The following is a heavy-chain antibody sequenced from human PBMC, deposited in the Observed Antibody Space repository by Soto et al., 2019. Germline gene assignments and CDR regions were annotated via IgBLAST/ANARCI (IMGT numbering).Heavy chain of an antibody. CDR3: ARRRNTVGAPFDF. V-gene: IGHV5-51*01. J-gene: IGHJ4*02. CDR2: IYFGASNV. Sequence: LKISCQGSGDNFSTYWIGWVRQMPGKGLEWMGIIYFGASNVRYSPSFQGQVTISADKSISTAYLQWSSLKASDAALYYCARRRNTVGAPFDFWGQGTLVTVSS. CDR1: GDNFSTYW. D-gene: IGHD1-26*01.